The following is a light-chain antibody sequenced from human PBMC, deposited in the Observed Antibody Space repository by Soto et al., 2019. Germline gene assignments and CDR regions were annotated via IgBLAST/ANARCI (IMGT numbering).Light chain of an antibody. V-gene: IGLV2-11*01. CDR3: CSYAGSCTHVL. CDR1: SSDIGGYNY. J-gene: IGLJ2*01. Sequence: QSVLTQPRSVSGSPGQSVTISCTGTSSDIGGYNYVSWYQQHPGKAPKLIIYEVSERPSGVPDRFSASKSGNTASLTISGLQAEDEADYYCCSYAGSCTHVLVGGGTKVTVL. CDR2: EVS.